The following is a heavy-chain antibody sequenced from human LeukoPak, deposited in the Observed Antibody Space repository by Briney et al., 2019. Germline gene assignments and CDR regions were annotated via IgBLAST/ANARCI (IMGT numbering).Heavy chain of an antibody. D-gene: IGHD1-26*01. CDR2: IFPSGGEI. CDR3: TTVSSGSYSTHELDY. V-gene: IGHV3-23*01. J-gene: IGHJ4*02. Sequence: GGSLRLSCAASGFTFSTFAMIWVRQPPGKGLEWVSSIFPSGGEIHYADSVRGRFTISRDNSKSTLYLQMNSLKTEDTAVYYCTTVSSGSYSTHELDYWGQGTLVTVSS. CDR1: GFTFSTFA.